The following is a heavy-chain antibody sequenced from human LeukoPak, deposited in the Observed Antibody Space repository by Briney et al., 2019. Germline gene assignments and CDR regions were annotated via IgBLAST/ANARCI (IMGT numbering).Heavy chain of an antibody. CDR2: ISYDGSNK. J-gene: IGHJ1*01. V-gene: IGHV3-30*04. CDR1: GFTFSSYA. D-gene: IGHD2-2*01. Sequence: PGRSLRLSCAASGFTFSSYAMHWVRQAPGKGLEWVAVISYDGSNKYYADSVKGRFTISRDNSKNTLYLQMNSLGAEDTAVYYCARDSCSSTSCYFEYFQHWGQGTLVTVSS. CDR3: ARDSCSSTSCYFEYFQH.